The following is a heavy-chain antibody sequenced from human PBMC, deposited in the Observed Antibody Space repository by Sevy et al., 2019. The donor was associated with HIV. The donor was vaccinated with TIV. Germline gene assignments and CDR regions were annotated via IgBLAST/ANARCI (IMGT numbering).Heavy chain of an antibody. J-gene: IGHJ3*01. Sequence: GGSLRLSCAASGFTLSNFVMNWVRQAPGKGLEWVSYISPSGSPIYYADSVKDRFTISRDNAKNQLYLQMNSLRAEDTAVYYCAKDIIMEVGDAFDLWGQGTMVTVSS. CDR1: GFTLSNFV. D-gene: IGHD3-10*01. V-gene: IGHV3-48*03. CDR2: ISPSGSPI. CDR3: AKDIIMEVGDAFDL.